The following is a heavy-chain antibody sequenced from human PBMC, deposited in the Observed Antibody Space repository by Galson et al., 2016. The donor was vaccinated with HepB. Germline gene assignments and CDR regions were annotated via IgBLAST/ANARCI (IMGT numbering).Heavy chain of an antibody. CDR1: GYTFSDYY. CDR3: ARKHRSGSYYGGVSAFFDP. J-gene: IGHJ5*02. Sequence: SVKVSCKASGYTFSDYYIVWVRQAPGQGLEWMGWIKPKGGGTDIAQKFQGRVTMTRDTSTTTAHMELSSLTSDDTAVYYCARKHRSGSYYGGVSAFFDPWGQGVLVTVAS. CDR2: IKPKGGGT. V-gene: IGHV1-2*02. D-gene: IGHD1-26*01.